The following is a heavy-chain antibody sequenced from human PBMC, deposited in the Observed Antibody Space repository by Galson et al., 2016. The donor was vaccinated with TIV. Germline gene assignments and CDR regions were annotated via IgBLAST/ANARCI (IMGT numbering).Heavy chain of an antibody. CDR2: SIGSGDTI. J-gene: IGHJ4*02. CDR1: GFTFNTNT. D-gene: IGHD2-2*02. Sequence: SLRLSCAASGFTFNTNTMSWIRQAPGKGLEWVSTSIGSGDTIYYADSVKGRFTISRDNSKGTLYLQMSSLRVDDTAIYYCAKTQVDIVVAPAATPGYYFDYWGQGTLVTVSS. CDR3: AKTQVDIVVAPAATPGYYFDY. V-gene: IGHV3-23*01.